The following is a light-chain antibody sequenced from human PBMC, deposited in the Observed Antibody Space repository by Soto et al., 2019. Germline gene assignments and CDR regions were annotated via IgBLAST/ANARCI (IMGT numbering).Light chain of an antibody. V-gene: IGKV3-11*01. CDR3: QHRSNWR. Sequence: ENVLTQSPATRALSPGARATLSCRASQSVSNYVAWYQQKPGQAPRLLSYDASNRATGITARFSGSESGTDFTLTICCLAPEAFAGYYCQHRSNWRFGPGTKVDIK. CDR2: DAS. J-gene: IGKJ3*01. CDR1: QSVSNY.